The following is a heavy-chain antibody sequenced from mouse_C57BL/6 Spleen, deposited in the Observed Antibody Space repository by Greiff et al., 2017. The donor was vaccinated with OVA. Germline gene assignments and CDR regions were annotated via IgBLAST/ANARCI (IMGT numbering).Heavy chain of an antibody. Sequence: VQLQQSGAELVRPGASVKLSCTASGFNINDYYMHWVKQRPEQGLEWIGRIDPEDGDTEYAQKFQGKATMTADTSSNTAYLQLSSLTSEDAAVYYGTPDPYYGSSRGFAYWGQGTLVTVSA. J-gene: IGHJ3*01. CDR1: GFNINDYY. CDR2: IDPEDGDT. CDR3: TPDPYYGSSRGFAY. D-gene: IGHD1-1*01. V-gene: IGHV14-1*01.